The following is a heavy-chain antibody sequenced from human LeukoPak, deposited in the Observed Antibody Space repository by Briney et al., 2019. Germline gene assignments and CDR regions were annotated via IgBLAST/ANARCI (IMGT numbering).Heavy chain of an antibody. Sequence: GGSLRLSCAASGFTFSSYAMSWVRQAPGKGLEWVSAISGSGGSTYYADSVKGRLTISRDNSKNTLYLQMNSLRAEDTAVYYCAKVPIITMVRGVIIASSYYYYMDVWGKGTTVTVSS. CDR2: ISGSGGST. CDR3: AKVPIITMVRGVIIASSYYYYMDV. CDR1: GFTFSSYA. D-gene: IGHD3-10*01. J-gene: IGHJ6*03. V-gene: IGHV3-23*01.